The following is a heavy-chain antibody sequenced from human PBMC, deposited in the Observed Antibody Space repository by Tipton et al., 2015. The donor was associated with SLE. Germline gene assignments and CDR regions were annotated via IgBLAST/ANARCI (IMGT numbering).Heavy chain of an antibody. CDR2: VNYSGDT. D-gene: IGHD3-3*02. CDR1: AGSFSGYR. Sequence: TLSLTCSIYAGSFSGYRWSWIRQSPGKGLEWIGEVNYSGDTNYNPSLKSRVTISIDTSRNQLSLQVTSVTAADTAVYYCARGVAHYWDCGSFDVWGQGTMVTVSS. V-gene: IGHV4-34*01. CDR3: ARGVAHYWDCGSFDV. J-gene: IGHJ3*01.